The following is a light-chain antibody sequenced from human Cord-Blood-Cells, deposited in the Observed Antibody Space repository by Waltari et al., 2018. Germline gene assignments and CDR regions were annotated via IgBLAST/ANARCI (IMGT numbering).Light chain of an antibody. V-gene: IGLV2-8*01. CDR3: SSYAGSNNLV. CDR1: SSDVGGDNY. Sequence: QSALTQPPSASGSPGQSVTISCTGTSSDVGGDNYVSWYQQHPGKAPKLMFYEVSTRPSGVPDRFSGSKSGNTASLTVSGLQAEDEADYYCSSYAGSNNLVFGGGTKLTVL. CDR2: EVS. J-gene: IGLJ2*01.